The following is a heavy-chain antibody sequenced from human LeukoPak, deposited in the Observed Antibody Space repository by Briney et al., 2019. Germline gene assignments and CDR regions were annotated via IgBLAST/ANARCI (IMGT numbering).Heavy chain of an antibody. Sequence: GGSLRLSCAASGFTVSNNYMSWVRQAPGKGLEWVSVIYSGGGTFYSEFVKGRFTISRDYSKNTLYLQMNSLRADDTAVYYCARDQEGFDYWGQGTVVTVSS. V-gene: IGHV3-53*01. J-gene: IGHJ4*02. CDR3: ARDQEGFDY. CDR2: IYSGGGT. CDR1: GFTVSNNY.